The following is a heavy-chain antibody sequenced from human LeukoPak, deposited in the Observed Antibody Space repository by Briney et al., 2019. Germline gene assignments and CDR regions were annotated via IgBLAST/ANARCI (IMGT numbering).Heavy chain of an antibody. J-gene: IGHJ4*02. CDR3: SRGLDSRKLGY. CDR2: IHPSGIV. V-gene: IGHV4-31*03. D-gene: IGHD3-22*01. Sequence: SETLSLTCTASGASFNSDDQYWNWIRQSPGKGLEWIMSIHPSGIVYNNPSLESRVTMSRDTSKNQCSLNLNSVTAADTAVYFCSRGLDSRKLGYWGQGILVTVSS. CDR1: GASFNSDDQY.